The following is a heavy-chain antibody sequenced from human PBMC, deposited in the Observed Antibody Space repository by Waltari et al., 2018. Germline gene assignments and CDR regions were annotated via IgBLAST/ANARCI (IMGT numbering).Heavy chain of an antibody. CDR2: INLSGST. CDR3: ARGPETVAGTSGWFDP. CDR1: GGSFSGYY. J-gene: IGHJ5*02. D-gene: IGHD6-19*01. V-gene: IGHV4-34*01. Sequence: QVQLQQWGAGLLKPSETLSLTCAVYGGSFSGYYWSWIRQPPGKGLEWIGEINLSGSTNYNPSLKSRVTISVDTSKNQFSLKLSSVTAADTAVYYCARGPETVAGTSGWFDPWGQGTLVTVSS.